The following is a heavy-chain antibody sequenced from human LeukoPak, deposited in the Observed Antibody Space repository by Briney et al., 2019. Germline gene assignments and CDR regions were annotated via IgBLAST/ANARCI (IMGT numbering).Heavy chain of an antibody. CDR1: GYDFTNYW. J-gene: IGHJ4*02. D-gene: IGHD2-15*01. V-gene: IGHV5-51*01. CDR3: ARSSVEVAAQIDY. Sequence: GESLKISCQGSGYDFTNYWIGWVRQMPGKGLEWMGIIYPGDSDTRYSPSFQGQVTISADKSINTAYLQWSSLKASDTAMYYCARSSVEVAAQIDYWGRGTLVTVSS. CDR2: IYPGDSDT.